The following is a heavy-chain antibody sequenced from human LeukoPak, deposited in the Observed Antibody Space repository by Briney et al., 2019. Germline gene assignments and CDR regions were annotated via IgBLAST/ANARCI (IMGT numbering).Heavy chain of an antibody. D-gene: IGHD2-15*01. CDR1: GFTFSSYG. CDR2: IWYDGSNK. V-gene: IGHV3-33*01. CDR3: ARDTHYYGTDV. Sequence: QPGGSLRLSCAASGFTFSSYGMHWVRQAPGKGLEWVAVIWYDGSNKYYADSVKGRFTISRDNSKNTLYLQMNSLRAEDTAVYYCARDTHYYGTDVWGQGTTVTVSS. J-gene: IGHJ6*02.